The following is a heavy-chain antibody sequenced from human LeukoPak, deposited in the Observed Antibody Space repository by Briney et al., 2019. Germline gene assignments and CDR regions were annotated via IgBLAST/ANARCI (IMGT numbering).Heavy chain of an antibody. D-gene: IGHD4-17*01. CDR3: ARDDYGDYEAFDI. CDR2: IKQDGSEK. V-gene: IGHV3-7*01. J-gene: IGHJ3*02. CDR1: GFTFSSYW. Sequence: HPGGSLRLSCPASGFTFSSYWMSWVRQAPGKVLEWVANIKQDGSEKYYVDSVKGRFTISRDNAKNSLYLQMNSLRAEDTAVYYCARDDYGDYEAFDIRGQGTMVTVSS.